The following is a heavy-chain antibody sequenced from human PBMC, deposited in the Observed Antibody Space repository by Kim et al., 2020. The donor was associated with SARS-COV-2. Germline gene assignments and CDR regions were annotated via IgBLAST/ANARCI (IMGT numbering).Heavy chain of an antibody. Sequence: GGSLRLSCAASGFSGDHFSDAWMTWVRQAPGKGLEWIGRTVPKGGSTDSAAIVKGRVTISRDDPVRTLYLQISSLETEDTAIYYCTWQTSERGSYFWGRGTLVTVSS. CDR3: TWQTSERGSYF. CDR1: GFSGDHFSDAW. CDR2: TVPKGGST. J-gene: IGHJ4*02. D-gene: IGHD1-26*01. V-gene: IGHV3-15*04.